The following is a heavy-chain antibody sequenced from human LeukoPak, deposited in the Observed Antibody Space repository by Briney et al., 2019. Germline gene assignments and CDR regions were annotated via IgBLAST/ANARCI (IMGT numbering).Heavy chain of an antibody. CDR2: ISSSSYI. J-gene: IGHJ4*02. CDR3: ARVVPAAMPHY. CDR1: GFTFSSYS. Sequence: PGGSLRLSCAASGFTFSSYSMIWVRQAPGKGLEWVSSISSSSYIYYADSVKGRFTISRDNAKNSLYLQMNSLRAEDTAVYYCARVVPAAMPHYWGQGTLVTVSS. V-gene: IGHV3-21*01. D-gene: IGHD2-2*01.